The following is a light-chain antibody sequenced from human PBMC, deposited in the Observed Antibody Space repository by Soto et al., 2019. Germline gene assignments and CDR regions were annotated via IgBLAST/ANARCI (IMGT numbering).Light chain of an antibody. CDR2: WAS. V-gene: IGKV4-1*01. J-gene: IGKJ1*01. Sequence: DIVMTQSPDSLAVSLGERATINCKSSQSLLYSSNNENYLAWYQQKPGQPPKLLIYWASTRESGVPDRFSGSGSGTDFTLTISSLQAEDVAVYYCQQYSSSPWTFGQGTKVEIK. CDR1: QSLLYSSNNENY. CDR3: QQYSSSPWT.